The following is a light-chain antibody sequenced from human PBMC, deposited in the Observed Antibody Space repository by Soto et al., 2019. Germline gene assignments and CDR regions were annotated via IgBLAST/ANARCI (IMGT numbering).Light chain of an antibody. Sequence: QSVLTQPPSVSGAPGQRVTISCTGSSSNIGAGYDVHWYQQLPGTAPKLLIFGNINRPSGVPDRFSGSKSGTSASLAITGLQAEDGADYYCQSYDSSLREVFGGGTKLTVL. J-gene: IGLJ2*01. CDR2: GNI. CDR1: SSNIGAGYD. V-gene: IGLV1-40*01. CDR3: QSYDSSLREV.